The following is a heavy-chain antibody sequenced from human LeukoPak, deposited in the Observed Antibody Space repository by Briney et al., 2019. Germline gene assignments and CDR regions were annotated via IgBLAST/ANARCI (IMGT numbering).Heavy chain of an antibody. D-gene: IGHD6-13*01. CDR2: ISGSGGST. CDR1: GFTFSSYA. V-gene: IGHV3-23*01. J-gene: IGHJ4*02. Sequence: GGSLRLSCAASGFTFSSYAMSWVRQAPGKGLEWVSAISGSGGSTYYADSVKGRFTISRDNSKNTLYLQMNSLRAEDTAVYYCAKDDNVIAAAGDYFDYWGQGTLVTVSS. CDR3: AKDDNVIAAAGDYFDY.